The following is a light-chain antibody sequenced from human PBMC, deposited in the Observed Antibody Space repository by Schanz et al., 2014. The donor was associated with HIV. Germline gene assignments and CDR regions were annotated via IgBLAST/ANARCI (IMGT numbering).Light chain of an antibody. CDR3: QQYGVSPPWT. CDR1: QSVLYSSNNKNY. Sequence: DIVMTQSPDSLAVSLGERATINCKSSQSVLYSSNNKNYLAWYQQKPGQPPKLLIYWASTRESGVPDRFSGSGSGTDFTLTINRLEPEDFAVYYCQQYGVSPPWTFGQGTKVEIK. CDR2: WAS. J-gene: IGKJ1*01. V-gene: IGKV4-1*01.